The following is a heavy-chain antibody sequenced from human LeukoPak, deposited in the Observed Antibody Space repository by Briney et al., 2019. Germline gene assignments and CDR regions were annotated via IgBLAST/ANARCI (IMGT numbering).Heavy chain of an antibody. CDR2: ISFNGNEK. Sequence: GGSLRLSCAASGFTFSSYTMHWVRQAPGKGLEWVAFISFNGNEKQYGGSVKGRFTISRDNSNNMLYLQMTGLRFDDTAVYYCARDRSTTSKFFDPWGQGTLVGVSS. V-gene: IGHV3-30*04. D-gene: IGHD1-1*01. CDR3: ARDRSTTSKFFDP. CDR1: GFTFSSYT. J-gene: IGHJ5*02.